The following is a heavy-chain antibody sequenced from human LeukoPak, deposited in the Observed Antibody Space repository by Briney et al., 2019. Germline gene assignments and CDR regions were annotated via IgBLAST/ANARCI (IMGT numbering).Heavy chain of an antibody. CDR2: IINSGGST. J-gene: IGHJ4*02. V-gene: IGHV3-23*01. D-gene: IGHD2/OR15-2a*01. CDR3: ARHCNSFDGNYFDF. Sequence: TGGSLRPSCAASGFTFSNYAMTWVRQAPGKGLEWVSGIINSGGSTYYADSVKGRFTVSRDNSKNTLYLQVNSLRAEDTALYYCARHCNSFDGNYFDFWGQGSLVTVSS. CDR1: GFTFSNYA.